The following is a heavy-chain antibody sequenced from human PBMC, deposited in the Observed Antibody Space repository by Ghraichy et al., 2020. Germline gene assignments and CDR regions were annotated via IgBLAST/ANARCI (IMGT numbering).Heavy chain of an antibody. CDR2: IYSCGST. V-gene: IGHV3-53*01. D-gene: IGHD3-22*01. CDR1: GFTVSSNY. Sequence: GGSLRLSCAASGFTVSSNYMSWVRQAPGKGLEWVSVIYSCGSTYYADSVKGRFTISRDNSKNTLYLQMNSLRAEDTAVYYCARDIVTDSSGYDAFDIWGQGTMVTVSS. CDR3: ARDIVTDSSGYDAFDI. J-gene: IGHJ3*02.